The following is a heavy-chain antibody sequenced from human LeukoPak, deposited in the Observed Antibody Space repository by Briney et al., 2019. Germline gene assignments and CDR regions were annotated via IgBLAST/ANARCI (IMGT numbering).Heavy chain of an antibody. J-gene: IGHJ6*02. Sequence: QGESMKISCKGSGYSFTSYWIGWVRQMPGKGLEWMGIIYPGDSDTRYSPSFQGQVTISADKSISTAYLQWSSLKASDTAMYYCARQGSRSSWLDYYYGMDVWGQGTTVTVSS. CDR3: ARQGSRSSWLDYYYGMDV. CDR1: GYSFTSYW. D-gene: IGHD6-13*01. CDR2: IYPGDSDT. V-gene: IGHV5-51*01.